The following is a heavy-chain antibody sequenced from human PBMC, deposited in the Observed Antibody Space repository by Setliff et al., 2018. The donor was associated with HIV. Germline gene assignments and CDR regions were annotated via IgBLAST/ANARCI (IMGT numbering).Heavy chain of an antibody. Sequence: PGGSLRLSCAASGFTFRNHAMNWVRQAPGKELEWVSAVSGTGGETYYADSVKGRFTISRDNSKNTLYLQLNSLRAEDSAVYYCTKTPTGVLAADAIQYWGPGTLVTISS. V-gene: IGHV3-23*01. D-gene: IGHD1-1*01. J-gene: IGHJ1*01. CDR1: GFTFRNHA. CDR2: VSGTGGET. CDR3: TKTPTGVLAADAIQY.